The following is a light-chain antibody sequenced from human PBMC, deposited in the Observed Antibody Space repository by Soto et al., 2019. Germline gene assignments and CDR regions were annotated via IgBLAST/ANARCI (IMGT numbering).Light chain of an antibody. Sequence: DIQMTQSPSTLSASVGDRVTITCRASQSISSWLAWYQQKPGKAPKLLIYDASSLESGVPSRFSGSGSGTEFTLTISSLQPDDFATYYCQQYSSYYTFGQGTKADIK. CDR3: QQYSSYYT. CDR1: QSISSW. V-gene: IGKV1-5*01. CDR2: DAS. J-gene: IGKJ2*01.